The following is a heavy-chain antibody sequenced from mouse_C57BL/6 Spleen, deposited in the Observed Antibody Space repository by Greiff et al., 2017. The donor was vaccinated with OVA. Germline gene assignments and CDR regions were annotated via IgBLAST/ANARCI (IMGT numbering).Heavy chain of an antibody. D-gene: IGHD1-1*01. J-gene: IGHJ2*01. Sequence: EVQLMESGGGLVKPGGSLKLSCAASGFTFSSYAMSWVRQTPEKRLEWVATISDGGSYTYYPDNVKGRFTISRDNAKNNLYLQMSHLKSEDTAMYYCARDCLITTVVGYFDYWGQGTTLTVSS. CDR2: ISDGGSYT. V-gene: IGHV5-4*01. CDR3: ARDCLITTVVGYFDY. CDR1: GFTFSSYA.